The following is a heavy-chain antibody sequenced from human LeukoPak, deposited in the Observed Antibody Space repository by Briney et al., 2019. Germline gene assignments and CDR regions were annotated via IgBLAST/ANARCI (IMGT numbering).Heavy chain of an antibody. D-gene: IGHD6-13*01. CDR3: ARGIAARNWFDP. Sequence: PSETLSLTCAVYGGSFSGYYWSWIRQPPGKGLEWIGEINHSGSTNYNPSLKSRVTISVDTSKNQFSLKLSSVTAADTAVYYCARGIAARNWFDPWGQVTLVTVSS. CDR2: INHSGST. CDR1: GGSFSGYY. J-gene: IGHJ5*02. V-gene: IGHV4-34*01.